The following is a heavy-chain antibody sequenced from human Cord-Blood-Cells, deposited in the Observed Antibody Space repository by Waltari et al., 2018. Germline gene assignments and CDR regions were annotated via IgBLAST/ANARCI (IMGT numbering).Heavy chain of an antibody. D-gene: IGHD1-26*01. J-gene: IGHJ4*02. CDR1: GGSFSGYY. CDR3: ARTVYSVSSFDY. CDR2: IKHSGST. Sequence: QVQLQQWGAGLLKPSETLSLTCAVYGGSFSGYYWSWIRQPPGKGLEWIGEIKHSGSTKYNPSLKSRVTIAVDTSKNQFSLRLSSVTAADTDVYYCARTVYSVSSFDYWGQGTLVTVSS. V-gene: IGHV4-34*01.